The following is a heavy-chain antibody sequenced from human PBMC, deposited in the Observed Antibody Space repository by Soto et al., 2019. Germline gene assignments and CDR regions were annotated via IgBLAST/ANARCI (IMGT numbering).Heavy chain of an antibody. V-gene: IGHV1-18*01. CDR1: GYTFTHFY. CDR3: ARDEGGYDILTGYYKAHHFDY. D-gene: IGHD3-9*01. CDR2: ISPHNFNT. J-gene: IGHJ4*02. Sequence: QILLVQSGAEVKKPGDSVKVSCKASGYTFTHFYITWVRQAPGQGLEWMGAISPHNFNTNFAQKFQGRVTLTTDTSTNTAYMELRSPRSDDTAVYYCARDEGGYDILTGYYKAHHFDYWGQGVLVTVSS.